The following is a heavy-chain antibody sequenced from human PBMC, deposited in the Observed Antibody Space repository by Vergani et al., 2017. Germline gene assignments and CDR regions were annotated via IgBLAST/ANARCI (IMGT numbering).Heavy chain of an antibody. V-gene: IGHV3-23*01. D-gene: IGHD2-2*01. CDR2: ISGSGGST. J-gene: IGHJ5*02. CDR3: AKDRRSALRTWGFDP. Sequence: EVQLLESGGGLVQPRGSLRLSCAASGFTFSSYAMSWVRQAPGKGLEWVSAISGSGGSTYYADSVKGRFTISRDNSKNTLYLQMNSLRAEDTAVYYCAKDRRSALRTWGFDPWGQGTLVTVSS. CDR1: GFTFSSYA.